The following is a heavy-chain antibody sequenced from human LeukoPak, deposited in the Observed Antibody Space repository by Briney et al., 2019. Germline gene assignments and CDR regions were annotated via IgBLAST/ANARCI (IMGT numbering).Heavy chain of an antibody. CDR3: ARDLSSLGLDD. V-gene: IGHV3-23*01. CDR1: GFTFSIHG. CDR2: IGASGSHT. D-gene: IGHD7-27*01. Sequence: GGSLRLSCAASGFTFSIHGMNWVRQAPGKGLEWVSGIGASGSHTYFADSVKGRFSISRDNSKNTVYLQMNSLRAGDTALYFCARDLSSLGLDDGGEGTLVTVSS. J-gene: IGHJ4*02.